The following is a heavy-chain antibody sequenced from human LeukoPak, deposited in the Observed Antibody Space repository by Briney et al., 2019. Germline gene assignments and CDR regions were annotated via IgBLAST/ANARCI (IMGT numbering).Heavy chain of an antibody. V-gene: IGHV3-23*01. CDR2: ISGSGGST. CDR3: AKDLEVGRWELTIDY. J-gene: IGHJ4*02. Sequence: GGSLRLSCAASGFTFSSYAMSWVRQAPGNGLEWVSAISGSGGSTYYADSVKGRFTISRDNSKNTLYLQMNSLRAEDTAVYYCAKDLEVGRWELTIDYWGQGTLVTVSS. D-gene: IGHD1-26*01. CDR1: GFTFSSYA.